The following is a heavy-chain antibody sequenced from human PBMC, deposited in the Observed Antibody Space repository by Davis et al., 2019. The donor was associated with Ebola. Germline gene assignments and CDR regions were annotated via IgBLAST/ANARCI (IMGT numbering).Heavy chain of an antibody. Sequence: ASVKVSCKASGYTFTSYAMHWVRQAPGQRLEWMGWINAGNGNTKYSQKFQGRVTITRDTSASTAYMELSSLRSEDTAVYYCARAYDSSSWYPVFDYWGQGTLVTVSS. CDR1: GYTFTSYA. CDR2: INAGNGNT. V-gene: IGHV1-3*01. J-gene: IGHJ4*02. D-gene: IGHD6-13*01. CDR3: ARAYDSSSWYPVFDY.